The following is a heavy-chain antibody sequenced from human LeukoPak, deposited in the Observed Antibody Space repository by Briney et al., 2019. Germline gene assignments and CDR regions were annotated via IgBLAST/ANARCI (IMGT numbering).Heavy chain of an antibody. CDR3: ATILSGAFDI. CDR2: VYNSGST. V-gene: IGHV4-4*07. Sequence: SETLSLTCTVSGGSISSYYWSWIRQPAGKGLEWIGRVYNSGSTNYNPSLKSRVTMSMATSKNQFSLKLSSVTAADTAVYYCATILSGAFDIWGQGTMVTVSS. D-gene: IGHD3-10*01. CDR1: GGSISSYY. J-gene: IGHJ3*02.